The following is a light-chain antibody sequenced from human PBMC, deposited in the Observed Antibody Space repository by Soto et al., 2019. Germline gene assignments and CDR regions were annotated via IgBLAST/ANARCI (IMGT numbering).Light chain of an antibody. CDR3: QHYGSSRYT. J-gene: IGKJ2*01. Sequence: EIVLTQSPGTLSFSPGERGTLSCRASPSVSSGDLAWYQQKPGQDPRLLIYGASSRATGIPDRFSGSGSGTDFTLTISRLEPEDFAVYYCQHYGSSRYTFGQGTKLDIK. CDR2: GAS. V-gene: IGKV3-20*01. CDR1: PSVSSGD.